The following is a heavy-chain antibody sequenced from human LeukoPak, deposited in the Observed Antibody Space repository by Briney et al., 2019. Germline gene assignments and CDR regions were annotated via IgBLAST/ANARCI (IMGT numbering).Heavy chain of an antibody. CDR2: MSFDGSDK. D-gene: IGHD2-8*02. Sequence: GGSLRLSCVGSGFTFRDYGMHWVRQAPGKGLEGVALMSFDGSDKYFADSVKGRFTISRDNSKNTLYLHMSNLRAEDTALYYCAKDLAGGNVPDSWGQGTLVTVSS. CDR3: AKDLAGGNVPDS. J-gene: IGHJ4*02. V-gene: IGHV3-30*18. CDR1: GFTFRDYG.